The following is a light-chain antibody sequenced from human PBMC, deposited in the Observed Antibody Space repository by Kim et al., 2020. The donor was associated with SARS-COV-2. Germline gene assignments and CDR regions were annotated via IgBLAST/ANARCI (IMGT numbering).Light chain of an antibody. J-gene: IGKJ1*01. CDR2: GAS. V-gene: IGKV3-15*01. CDR1: QSVSSN. Sequence: PGERATLSCRATQSVSSNLAWYQQKPCQAPRLLIYGASTRATGIPARFSGSGSGTEVTLTISSLQSEDFAVYYCQQYNNWPPWTFGQGTKVDIK. CDR3: QQYNNWPPWT.